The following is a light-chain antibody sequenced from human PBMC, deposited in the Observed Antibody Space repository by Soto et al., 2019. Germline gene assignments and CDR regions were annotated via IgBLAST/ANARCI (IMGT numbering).Light chain of an antibody. CDR2: KAS. Sequence: GDRVTITCRASRNIGSWLAWYQQKAGKAPNLLIYKASTLETGVPSRFSGSASGTEFTLTISSLQPDDFATYYCQQHANYPLTFGGGTTVEL. CDR3: QQHANYPLT. CDR1: RNIGSW. V-gene: IGKV1-5*03. J-gene: IGKJ4*01.